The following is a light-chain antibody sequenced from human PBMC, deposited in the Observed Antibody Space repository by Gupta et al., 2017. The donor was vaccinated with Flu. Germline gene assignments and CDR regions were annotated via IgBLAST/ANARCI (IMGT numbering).Light chain of an antibody. CDR2: GAS. V-gene: IGKV3-20*01. J-gene: IGKJ2*01. CDR3: QQVGRSFT. CDR1: ETISSSY. Sequence: PGTLSLSPGERATLSCRASETISSSYVAWYQQKPGQAPRLLIYGASGRATGIADRFSGGGSGTDFTLTINRLEPEDFALYYWQQVGRSFTFGQGTKVEMK.